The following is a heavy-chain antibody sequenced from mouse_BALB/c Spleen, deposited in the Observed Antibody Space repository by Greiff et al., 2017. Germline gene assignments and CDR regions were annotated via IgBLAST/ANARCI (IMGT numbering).Heavy chain of an antibody. J-gene: IGHJ2*01. CDR2: IDPETGGT. CDR3: TRGALFDY. V-gene: IGHV1-15*01. CDR1: GYTFTDYE. Sequence: VQLQQSGAELVRPGASVTLSCKASGYTFTDYEMHWVKQTPVHGLEWIGAIDPETGGTAYNQKFKGKATLTADKSSSTAYMERRSLTSEDSAVYYCTRGALFDYWGQGTTLTVSP.